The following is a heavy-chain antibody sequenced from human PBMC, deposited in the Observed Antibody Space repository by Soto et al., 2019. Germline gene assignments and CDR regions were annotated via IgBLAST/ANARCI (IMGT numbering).Heavy chain of an antibody. CDR3: ARPNWHDGRLGAFNI. CDR2: ISHTGSS. D-gene: IGHD1-20*01. Sequence: SETLSLTCTVSGGSVSTNSYSWFWIRQSPGKALEWIGWISHTGSSNHNPSFKNRVTISINTSENQFSLSLRSVTAADTALYYCARPNWHDGRLGAFNIWGQGTMVTVSS. J-gene: IGHJ3*02. V-gene: IGHV4-61*01. CDR1: GGSVSTNSYS.